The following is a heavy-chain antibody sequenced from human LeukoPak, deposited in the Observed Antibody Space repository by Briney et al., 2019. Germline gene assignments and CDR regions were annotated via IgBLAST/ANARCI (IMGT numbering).Heavy chain of an antibody. D-gene: IGHD6-19*01. CDR1: GYSFTSYN. CDR2: INPSGGNT. V-gene: IGHV1-46*01. Sequence: ASVKVSCKTSGYSFTSYNLHWVRQAPGQRLEWMGIINPSGGNTNYAQKFQGRVAMTRDTSTSTVYMELSSLRSEDTAVYYCARGLSIGSGPFDYWGQGTLVSVSA. J-gene: IGHJ4*02. CDR3: ARGLSIGSGPFDY.